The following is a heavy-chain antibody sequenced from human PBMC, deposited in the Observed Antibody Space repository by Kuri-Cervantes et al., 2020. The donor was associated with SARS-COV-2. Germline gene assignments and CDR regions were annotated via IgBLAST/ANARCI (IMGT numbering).Heavy chain of an antibody. CDR2: IYHSGST. CDR1: GYSISSGYY. J-gene: IGHJ4*02. CDR3: ARRGYSSLLDY. V-gene: IGHV4-38-2*01. D-gene: IGHD4-11*01. Sequence: SETLSLTCAVSGYSISSGYYWGWIRQPPGKGLEWIGSIYHSGSTYYNPSLKSRVTISVDTSKNQFSRKLSSVTAADTAVYYCARRGYSSLLDYWGQGTLVTVSS.